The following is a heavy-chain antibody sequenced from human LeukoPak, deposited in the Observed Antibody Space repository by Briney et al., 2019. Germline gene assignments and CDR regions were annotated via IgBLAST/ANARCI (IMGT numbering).Heavy chain of an antibody. CDR3: ARGSYCSVGSCMFDY. J-gene: IGHJ4*02. D-gene: IGHD2-15*01. CDR1: GGSASSYY. V-gene: IGHV4-59*02. Sequence: PSETLCLTCTVSGGSASSYYWSWIRQPPGKGLEWVGHVSHTGNTTYNPSLKSRVTISADTSTNDLSLKLSSVTAADTAGYYCARGSYCSVGSCMFDYWGQGTLVTVSS. CDR2: VSHTGNT.